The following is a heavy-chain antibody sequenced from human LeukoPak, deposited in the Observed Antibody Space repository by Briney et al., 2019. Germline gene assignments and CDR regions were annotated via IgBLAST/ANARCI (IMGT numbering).Heavy chain of an antibody. CDR3: ASRRSTSVYYYYYYMDV. J-gene: IGHJ6*03. D-gene: IGHD2-2*01. V-gene: IGHV1-69*06. CDR2: IIPIFGTA. CDR1: GGTFSSYA. Sequence: SVKVSCKASGGTFSSYAISWVRQAPGQGLEWMGGIIPIFGTANYAQKFQGRVTITADKSTSTAYMELSSLRSEDTAVYYCASRRSTSVYYYYYYMDVWGKGTTVTVSS.